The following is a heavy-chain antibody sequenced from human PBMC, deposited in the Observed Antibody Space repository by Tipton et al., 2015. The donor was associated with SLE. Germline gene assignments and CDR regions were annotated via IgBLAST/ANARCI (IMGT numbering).Heavy chain of an antibody. Sequence: TLSLTCAVYGGSFSDYYWGWIRQSPGKGLEWIGTIYYSGSASYNPSLRSRVTISVDTSQNQFSLKVTSVTAADTAVYYCARDFVHCTSVSCYTGKFDYWGQGTLVTVSS. CDR2: IYYSGSA. J-gene: IGHJ4*02. D-gene: IGHD2-2*02. CDR3: ARDFVHCTSVSCYTGKFDY. CDR1: GGSFSDYY. V-gene: IGHV4-34*01.